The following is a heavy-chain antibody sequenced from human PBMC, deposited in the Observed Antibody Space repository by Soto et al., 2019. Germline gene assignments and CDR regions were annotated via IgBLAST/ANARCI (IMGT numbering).Heavy chain of an antibody. CDR2: IWYDGSNK. CDR1: GFTFSSYG. Sequence: QVQLVESGGGVVQPGRSLRLSCAASGFTFSSYGMHWVRQAPGKGLEWVAVIWYDGSNKYYADSVKGRFTISRGNSKNTLYLRMNSLRAEDTAVYYCARGEMATIAGAFDSWGPGTMVTVSS. CDR3: ARGEMATIAGAFDS. V-gene: IGHV3-33*01. D-gene: IGHD5-12*01. J-gene: IGHJ3*02.